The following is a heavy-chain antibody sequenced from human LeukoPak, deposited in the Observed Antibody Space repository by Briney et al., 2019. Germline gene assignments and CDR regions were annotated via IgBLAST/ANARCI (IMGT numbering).Heavy chain of an antibody. CDR3: AKGGYSNGRYYYYYMDV. CDR1: GFTFSSYA. D-gene: IGHD5-18*01. Sequence: GGSLRLSCAASGFTFSSYAMSWVRQAPGKGLEWVSAISGSGGSTYYADSVKGRFTISRDNSKNTLYLQMNSLRAEDTAVYYCAKGGYSNGRYYYYYMDVWGEGTTVTVSS. V-gene: IGHV3-23*01. J-gene: IGHJ6*03. CDR2: ISGSGGST.